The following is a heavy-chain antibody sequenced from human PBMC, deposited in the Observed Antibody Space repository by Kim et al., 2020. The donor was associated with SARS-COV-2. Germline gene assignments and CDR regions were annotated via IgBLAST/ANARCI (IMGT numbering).Heavy chain of an antibody. CDR1: GGSFSGYS. CDR3: VIGVKIAV. Sequence: SETLSLTCAAYGGSFSGYSWSWIRQPPGKGLEWIGEINHSGSTNYNPSLKSRVTISLDTSKNHFSLKLTSVTAADTAVYYCVIGVKIAVWGQGTMVTASS. D-gene: IGHD2-21*01. J-gene: IGHJ3*01. V-gene: IGHV4-34*01. CDR2: INHSGST.